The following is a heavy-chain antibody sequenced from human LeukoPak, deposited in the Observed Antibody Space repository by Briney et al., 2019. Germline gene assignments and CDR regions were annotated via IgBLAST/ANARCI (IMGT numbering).Heavy chain of an antibody. J-gene: IGHJ4*02. CDR3: ARGRYCTNGVCSSFDY. V-gene: IGHV3-74*01. CDR1: GFIFSSYW. CDR2: SDSDGSST. D-gene: IGHD2-8*01. Sequence: GGSLRLSCAASGFIFSSYWKHWVRQAPGKGLVWVSRSDSDGSSTSYADSVKGRFTISRDNAKNTLYLQMNSLRAEDTAMYHCARGRYCTNGVCSSFDYWGQGTLVTVSS.